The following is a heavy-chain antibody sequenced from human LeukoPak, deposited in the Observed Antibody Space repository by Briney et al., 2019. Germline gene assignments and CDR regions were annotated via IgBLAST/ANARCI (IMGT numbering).Heavy chain of an antibody. Sequence: SVKVSCKASGGTFSSYAINWVRQAPGQGLEWMGRIIPIFGTTNYAQEFQGRVTITTDESTSTAYMELSSLRSEDTAVYYCARLADYFDYWGQGTLVTVSS. CDR2: IIPIFGTT. CDR1: GGTFSSYA. J-gene: IGHJ4*02. V-gene: IGHV1-69*05. CDR3: ARLADYFDY.